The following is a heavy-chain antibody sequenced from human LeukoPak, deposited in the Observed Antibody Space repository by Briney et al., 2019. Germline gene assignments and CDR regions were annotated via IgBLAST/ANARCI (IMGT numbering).Heavy chain of an antibody. V-gene: IGHV3-7*01. CDR3: ARPRGCNSGRCNNFDY. J-gene: IGHJ4*02. D-gene: IGHD2-8*01. CDR1: GFTFSSRDW. Sequence: GGSLRLSCVASGFTFSSRDWMTWVRQAPGKGLEWVANIKQDGSEKNYVDSVKGRFTISRDNAKNSVDLQMNSLRAEDTAVYFCARPRGCNSGRCNNFDYWGQGTLVTVSS. CDR2: IKQDGSEK.